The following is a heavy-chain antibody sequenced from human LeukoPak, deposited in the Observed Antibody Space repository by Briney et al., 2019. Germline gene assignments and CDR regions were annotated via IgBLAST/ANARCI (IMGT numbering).Heavy chain of an antibody. J-gene: IGHJ4*02. D-gene: IGHD6-13*01. CDR3: ARGGGQQQGYFDY. CDR1: GFTFSSYG. Sequence: PGRSLRLSCAASGFTFSSYGMHWVRQAPGKGLEWVAVIWYDGSNKYYAGSVKGRFTISRDNSKNTLYLQMNSLRAEDTAVYYCARGGGQQQGYFDYWGQGTLVTVSS. V-gene: IGHV3-33*01. CDR2: IWYDGSNK.